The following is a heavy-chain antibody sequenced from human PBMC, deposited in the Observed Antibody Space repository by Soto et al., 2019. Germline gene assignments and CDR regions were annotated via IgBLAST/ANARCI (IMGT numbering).Heavy chain of an antibody. D-gene: IGHD3-16*01. V-gene: IGHV3-33*01. J-gene: IGHJ6*02. CDR2: IWYDGSNK. CDR1: GFTFSSYG. Sequence: QVQLVESGGGVVQPGRSLRLSCAASGFTFSSYGMHWVRQAPGKGLEWVAVIWYDGSNKYYADSVKGRFTISRDNSKKTLYRQMNGRRAKDRAVNYGARSVSYEDYYSYGMDVWAKGPRSPSP. CDR3: ARSVSYEDYYSYGMDV.